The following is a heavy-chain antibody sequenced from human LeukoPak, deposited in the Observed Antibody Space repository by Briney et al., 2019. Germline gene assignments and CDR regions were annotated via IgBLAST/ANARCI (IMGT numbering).Heavy chain of an antibody. J-gene: IGHJ4*02. V-gene: IGHV3-72*01. D-gene: IGHD1-26*01. CDR3: ARIVGATTGDY. CDR1: GFTFSDHY. CDR2: TRNKANSYTT. Sequence: PGGSLRLSCAASGFTFSDHYMDWVRQAPGKGLEWVGRTRNKANSYTTEYAASVKGRFTISRDDSKNSLYLQMNSLKTEDTAVYYCARIVGATTGDYWGQGTLVTVSS.